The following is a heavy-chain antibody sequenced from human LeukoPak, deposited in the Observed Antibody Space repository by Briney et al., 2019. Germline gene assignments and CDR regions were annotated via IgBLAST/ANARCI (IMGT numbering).Heavy chain of an antibody. V-gene: IGHV3-53*01. J-gene: IGHJ4*02. CDR3: ARDLRVYYDGSGCF. CDR2: IYSGGST. CDR1: GLTVSSNY. D-gene: IGHD3-22*01. Sequence: GGSLRLSCVASGLTVSSNYMSWVRQAPGKGLEWVSGIYSGGSTKYTDSMKGRFTISRDTSENTVYLQMNSLRSEDSAVYYCARDLRVYYDGSGCFWGQGTLVTVSS.